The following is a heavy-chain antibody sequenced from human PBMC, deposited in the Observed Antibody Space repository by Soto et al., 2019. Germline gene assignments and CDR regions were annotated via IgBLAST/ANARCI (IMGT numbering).Heavy chain of an antibody. J-gene: IGHJ6*02. V-gene: IGHV3-23*01. CDR2: ISGTGGGT. Sequence: EVHLLESGGGLVQPGGSLRLSCAASGFTFSNYAMTWVRQAPGKGLEWVSVISGTGGGTNNAGSAKCRFTTSRDNSKNTLYLQMNSLRAEYTAVYYCANRAFYGSWIPNYYGMDVWGQGTAVTVSS. CDR3: ANRAFYGSWIPNYYGMDV. D-gene: IGHD3-10*01. CDR1: GFTFSNYA.